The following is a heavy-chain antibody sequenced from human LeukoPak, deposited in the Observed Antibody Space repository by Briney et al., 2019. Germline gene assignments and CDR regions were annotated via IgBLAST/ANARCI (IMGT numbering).Heavy chain of an antibody. CDR1: GGSFSDYY. Sequence: PSETLSLTCAGYGGSFSDYYWSWIRQSPGKGLEWIGYIYHTGSTSYSPSLKSRVTISADTSQNQFSLKLSSVTAADTAVYYCASRKLGNDYWGQGTLVTVSS. J-gene: IGHJ4*02. D-gene: IGHD7-27*01. V-gene: IGHV4-59*01. CDR3: ASRKLGNDY. CDR2: IYHTGST.